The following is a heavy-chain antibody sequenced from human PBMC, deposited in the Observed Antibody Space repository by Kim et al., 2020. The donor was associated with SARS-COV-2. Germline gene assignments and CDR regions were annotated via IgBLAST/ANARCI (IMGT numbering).Heavy chain of an antibody. CDR2: IYYSGST. V-gene: IGHV4-31*03. D-gene: IGHD4-17*01. CDR1: GGSISSGGYY. CDR3: ARTVTRGTWYFYY. Sequence: SETLSLTCTVSGGSISSGGYYWSWIRQHPGKGLEWIGYIYYSGSTYYNPSLKSRVTISVDTSKNQFSLMLSSVTAADTAVYYCARTVTRGTWYFYYWGQGTLVTVSS. J-gene: IGHJ4*02.